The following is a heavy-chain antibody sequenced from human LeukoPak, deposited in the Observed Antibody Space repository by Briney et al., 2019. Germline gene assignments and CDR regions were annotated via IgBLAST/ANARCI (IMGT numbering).Heavy chain of an antibody. Sequence: GESLKISCKGSGYSFTSYWIGWVRQMPGKGLEWMGIIYPGDSDTRYSPSFQGQVTISADKSISTAYLQWSSLKASDTAMYYCARHKYQPISPNWFDPWGQGTLVTVSS. CDR1: GYSFTSYW. D-gene: IGHD2-2*01. CDR2: IYPGDSDT. CDR3: ARHKYQPISPNWFDP. J-gene: IGHJ5*02. V-gene: IGHV5-51*01.